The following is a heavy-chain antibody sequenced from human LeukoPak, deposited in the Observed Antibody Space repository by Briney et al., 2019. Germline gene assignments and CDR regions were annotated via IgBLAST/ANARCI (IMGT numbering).Heavy chain of an antibody. V-gene: IGHV3-23*01. CDR1: GFTFSSYA. CDR3: AKLDGDYGPFYYYGMDV. D-gene: IGHD4-17*01. Sequence: GGSLRLSCAASGFTFSSYAMSWVRQAPGKGLEWVSAISGSGGSTYYADSVKGRFTISRDYSKNTLYLQMNSLRAEDTAVYYCAKLDGDYGPFYYYGMDVWGQGTTVTVSS. CDR2: ISGSGGST. J-gene: IGHJ6*02.